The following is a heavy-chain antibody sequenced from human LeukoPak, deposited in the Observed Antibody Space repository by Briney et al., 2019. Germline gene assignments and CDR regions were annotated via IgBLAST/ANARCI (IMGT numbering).Heavy chain of an antibody. Sequence: GASVKVSCKASGGTFSSYAISWVRQAPGQGLEWMGGFDPEDGETIYAQKFQGRVTMTEDTSTDTAYMELSSLRSEDTAVYYCATDLGQQLVSVGWFDPWGQGTLVTVSS. V-gene: IGHV1-24*01. CDR3: ATDLGQQLVSVGWFDP. J-gene: IGHJ5*02. CDR2: FDPEDGET. D-gene: IGHD6-13*01. CDR1: GGTFSSYA.